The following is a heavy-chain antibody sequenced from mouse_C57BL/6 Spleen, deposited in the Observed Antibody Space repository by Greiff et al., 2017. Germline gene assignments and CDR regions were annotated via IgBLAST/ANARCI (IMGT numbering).Heavy chain of an antibody. J-gene: IGHJ1*03. D-gene: IGHD1-1*01. CDR2: IRLKSDNYAT. CDR1: GFTFSNYW. Sequence: EVKVVESGGGLVQPGGSMKLSCVASGFTFSNYWMNWVRQSPEKGLEWVAQIRLKSDNYATHYAESVKGRFTISRDDSKRSVYLQMNNLRAEDTGIYYCTGSSYGYFDVWGTGTTVTVSS. V-gene: IGHV6-3*01. CDR3: TGSSYGYFDV.